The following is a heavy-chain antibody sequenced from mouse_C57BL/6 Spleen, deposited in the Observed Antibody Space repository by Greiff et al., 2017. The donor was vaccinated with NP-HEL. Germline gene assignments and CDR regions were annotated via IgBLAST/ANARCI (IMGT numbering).Heavy chain of an antibody. D-gene: IGHD1-1*01. V-gene: IGHV1-15*01. CDR2: IDPETGGT. J-gene: IGHJ2*01. CDR1: GYTFTDYE. CDR3: TREGILRRYFDY. Sequence: VQLKQSGAELVRPGASVTLSCKASGYTFTDYEMHWVKQTPVHGLEWIGAIDPETGGTAYNQKFKGKAILTADKSSSTAYMELRSLTSEDSAVYYCTREGILRRYFDYWGQGTTLTVSS.